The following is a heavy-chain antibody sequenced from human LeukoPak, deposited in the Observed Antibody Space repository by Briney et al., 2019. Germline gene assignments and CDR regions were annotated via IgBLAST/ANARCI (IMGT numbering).Heavy chain of an antibody. CDR1: GFTVSSNY. V-gene: IGHV3-66*02. D-gene: IGHD3-3*01. CDR3: ARADDFWSGGGCDY. Sequence: PGGSLRLSCAASGFTVSSNYMNWVRQAPGKGLEWVSVIYSGGSTYYADSVKGRFTISRDNSKNTLYLQMNSLRAEDTAVYYCARADDFWSGGGCDYWGQGTLVTVSS. CDR2: IYSGGST. J-gene: IGHJ4*02.